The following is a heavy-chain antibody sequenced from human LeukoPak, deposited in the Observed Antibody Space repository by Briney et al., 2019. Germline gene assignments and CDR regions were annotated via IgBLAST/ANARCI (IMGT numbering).Heavy chain of an antibody. CDR1: GGSLSGHW. V-gene: IGHV4-34*01. Sequence: SETLSLTCAVYGGSLSGHWWGWIRQPPGKGLEWIGEINQDVGPKYIASLKSRVTISADTSKNQFSLKLSSVTAADTAVYYCARGVVSYYYDSSGYLTSGERYYYYMDVWGKGTTVTVSS. D-gene: IGHD3-22*01. CDR3: ARGVVSYYYDSSGYLTSGERYYYYMDV. CDR2: INQDVGP. J-gene: IGHJ6*03.